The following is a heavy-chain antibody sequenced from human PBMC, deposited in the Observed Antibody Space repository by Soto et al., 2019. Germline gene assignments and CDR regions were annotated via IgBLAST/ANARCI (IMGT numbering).Heavy chain of an antibody. D-gene: IGHD3-16*01. CDR3: ARDSRLWGSTGWKRENLFDI. V-gene: IGHV1-69*18. Sequence: QVQLEQSGAEVKRPGSSVKVSCKTSGGNFNTYPISWVRQAPGHRLEWMGKLIPIFGTPDYAQKFQGRVTINADEATTTVYMELRSLKSDDSAVYYCARDSRLWGSTGWKRENLFDIWGQGTMVTVSS. CDR1: GGNFNTYP. CDR2: LIPIFGTP. J-gene: IGHJ3*02.